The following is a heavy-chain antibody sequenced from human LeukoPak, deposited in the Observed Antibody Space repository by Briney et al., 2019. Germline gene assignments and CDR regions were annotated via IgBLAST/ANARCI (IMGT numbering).Heavy chain of an antibody. Sequence: SDTLSPTCPVPGGPLSILYWSWVRPPPGQGLEWIGYIYYTGSTNYNPSLKSRVTMFVDMSKNQFSLRLSSVTAADTAVYYCARHRAYSSSSPFDYWGQGTLVTVSS. CDR1: GGPLSILY. CDR2: IYYTGST. D-gene: IGHD6-6*01. V-gene: IGHV4-59*08. J-gene: IGHJ4*02. CDR3: ARHRAYSSSSPFDY.